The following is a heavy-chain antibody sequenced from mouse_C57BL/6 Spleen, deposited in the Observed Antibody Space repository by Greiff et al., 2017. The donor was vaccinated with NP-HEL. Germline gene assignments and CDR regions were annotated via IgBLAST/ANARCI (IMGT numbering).Heavy chain of an antibody. Sequence: QVQLQQPGAELVRPGTSVKLSCKASGYTFTSYWMHWVKQRPGQGLEWIGVIDPSDSYTNYNQKFKGKATLTVDTSSSTAYMQLSSLTSEDSAVYYCAREGGPSGNYGGYWGQGTTLTVSS. J-gene: IGHJ2*01. CDR2: IDPSDSYT. D-gene: IGHD2-1*01. V-gene: IGHV1-59*01. CDR1: GYTFTSYW. CDR3: AREGGPSGNYGGY.